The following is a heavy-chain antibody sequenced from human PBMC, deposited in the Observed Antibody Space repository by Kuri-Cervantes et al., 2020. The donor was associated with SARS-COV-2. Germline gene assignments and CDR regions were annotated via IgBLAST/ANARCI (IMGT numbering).Heavy chain of an antibody. J-gene: IGHJ6*03. CDR3: AREGSDIVVVPAAIRVYYYMDV. Sequence: TFSSYAMSWVRQAPGKGLEWIGSIYYSGSTYYNPSLKSRVTISVDTSKNQFSLKLSPVTAADTAVYYCAREGSDIVVVPAAIRVYYYMDVWGKGTTVTVSS. CDR2: IYYSGST. V-gene: IGHV4-39*01. D-gene: IGHD2-2*01. CDR1: TFSSYA.